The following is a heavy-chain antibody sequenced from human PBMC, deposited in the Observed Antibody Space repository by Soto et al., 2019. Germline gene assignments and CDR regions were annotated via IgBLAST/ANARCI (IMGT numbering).Heavy chain of an antibody. J-gene: IGHJ4*02. CDR1: GYTFTSYY. CDR2: INPSGGST. D-gene: IGHD3-3*01. Sequence: ASVKVSCKASGYTFTSYYMHWVRQAPGQGLEWMGIINPSGGSTSYAQKFQGRVTMTRDTSTSTVYMELSSLRSEDTAVYYCARVGSVRYDFWSGYPAPQEIDYWGQGTLVTVSS. V-gene: IGHV1-46*01. CDR3: ARVGSVRYDFWSGYPAPQEIDY.